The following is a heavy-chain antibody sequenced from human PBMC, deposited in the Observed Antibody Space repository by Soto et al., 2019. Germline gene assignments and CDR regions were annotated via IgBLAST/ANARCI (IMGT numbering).Heavy chain of an antibody. J-gene: IGHJ4*02. CDR1: GYSFTSYW. V-gene: IGHV5-51*01. D-gene: IGHD3-22*01. CDR3: ARSSYYDNGGYYFYHFDY. CDR2: ICPGDSDI. Sequence: GESLKISCTGSGYSFTSYWIGWVRQMPGKGLEWMGCICPGDSDIRYSPSFQGQVTISADKSLSTAYLQWSSLEASDTAMYYCARSSYYDNGGYYFYHFDYWGQGTQVTVSS.